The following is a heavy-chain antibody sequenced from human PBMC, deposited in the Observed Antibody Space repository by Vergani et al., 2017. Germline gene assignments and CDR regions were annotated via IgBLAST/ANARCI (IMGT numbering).Heavy chain of an antibody. V-gene: IGHV3-23*01. CDR1: GFTFSNYA. CDR2: ISGSGGST. Sequence: EVQLLESGGGLVKPGGSLRLSCAASGFTFSNYAMSWVRQAPGKGLEWVSVISGSGGSTYYADYVKGRFTISRDNSKNTLYLQMNSLRVEDTAVYYCAKAKGRLDIVVLPAAQPFQYWGQGTLVTVSS. D-gene: IGHD2-2*03. CDR3: AKAKGRLDIVVLPAAQPFQY. J-gene: IGHJ1*01.